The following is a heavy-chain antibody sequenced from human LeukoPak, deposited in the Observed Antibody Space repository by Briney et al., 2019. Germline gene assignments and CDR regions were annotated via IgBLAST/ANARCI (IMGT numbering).Heavy chain of an antibody. CDR1: GFTFSIYA. D-gene: IGHD3-22*01. V-gene: IGHV3-23*01. J-gene: IGHJ3*02. Sequence: PGGSLRLSCAASGFTFSIYAMSWVRQAPGKGLEWVSAISGSGGSTYYADSVKGRFTISRDNSKNTLYLQMNSLRAEDTAVYHCAKGHDYYDSSGYYKTSGPNNAFDIWGQGTMVTVSS. CDR3: AKGHDYYDSSGYYKTSGPNNAFDI. CDR2: ISGSGGST.